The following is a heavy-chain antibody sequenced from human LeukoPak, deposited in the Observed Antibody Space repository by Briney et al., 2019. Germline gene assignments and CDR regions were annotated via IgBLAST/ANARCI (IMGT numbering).Heavy chain of an antibody. CDR1: GFTFSTYW. V-gene: IGHV3-23*01. CDR3: AKDQVWIVVGSFDY. Sequence: GGSLRLSCAASGFTFSTYWMHWVRRAPGKGLEWVSGISGSGGSTYYADSVKGRFTISRDNSKNTLYLQMTSLRAEDTAVYYCAKDQVWIVVGSFDYWGQGTLVTVSS. CDR2: ISGSGGST. D-gene: IGHD3-22*01. J-gene: IGHJ4*02.